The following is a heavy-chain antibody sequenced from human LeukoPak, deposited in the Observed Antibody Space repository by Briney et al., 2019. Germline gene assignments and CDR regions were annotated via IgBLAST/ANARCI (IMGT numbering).Heavy chain of an antibody. V-gene: IGHV1-2*02. J-gene: IGHJ4*02. D-gene: IGHD1/OR15-1a*01. CDR2: INPNSGGT. CDR1: GYTFTGYY. Sequence: GASVKVSCKASGYTFTGYYMHWVRQAPGQGLEWMGWINPNSGGTNYAQKFQGRVNMTRDTSISTAYMELSGLRSDDTAMYYCARDPWVAPQTNLYYFDYWGQGTLVTVSS. CDR3: ARDPWVAPQTNLYYFDY.